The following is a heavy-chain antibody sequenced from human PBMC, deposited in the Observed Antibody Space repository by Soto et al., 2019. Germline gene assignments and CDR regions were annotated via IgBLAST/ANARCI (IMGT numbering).Heavy chain of an antibody. Sequence: PGGSLRLSCAASGFTFNTYGMHWVRQAPGKGLEWVAVISYDGSDKYYADSVKGRFIISRDNSKNTLYLQMNSLRAEDTAIYYCAKSPNFYCSSPNCHKFYFDFWGQGALVTVSS. V-gene: IGHV3-30*18. CDR1: GFTFNTYG. D-gene: IGHD6-13*01. CDR3: AKSPNFYCSSPNCHKFYFDF. J-gene: IGHJ4*02. CDR2: ISYDGSDK.